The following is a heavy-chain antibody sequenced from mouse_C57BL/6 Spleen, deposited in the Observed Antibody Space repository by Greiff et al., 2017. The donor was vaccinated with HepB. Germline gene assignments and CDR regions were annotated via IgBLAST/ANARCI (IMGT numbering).Heavy chain of an antibody. CDR2: FYPGSGSI. CDR1: GYTFTEYT. D-gene: IGHD1-1*01. J-gene: IGHJ1*03. Sequence: VQLQQSGAELVKPGASVKLSCKASGYTFTEYTIHWVKQRSGQGLEWIGWFYPGSGSIKYNEKFKDKATLTADKSSSTVYMELSRLTSEDSAVDFCARHEEEEYYGSSNGWYFDVWGTGTTVTVSS. V-gene: IGHV1-62-2*01. CDR3: ARHEEEEYYGSSNGWYFDV.